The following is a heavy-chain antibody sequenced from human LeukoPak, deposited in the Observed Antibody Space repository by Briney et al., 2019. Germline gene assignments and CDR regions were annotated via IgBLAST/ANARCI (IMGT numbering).Heavy chain of an antibody. CDR3: ARDSTSVGAFDP. CDR1: GFTFSDYY. CDR2: ISSSGSTK. J-gene: IGHJ5*02. V-gene: IGHV3-11*01. Sequence: GGSLRLSCAASGFTFSDYYMSWVRQAPGKGLEWVSYISSSGSTKYYADSVKGRFTVSRDNAKNSLDLQMNSLRADDTAVYYCARDSTSVGAFDPWGQGALVTVSS.